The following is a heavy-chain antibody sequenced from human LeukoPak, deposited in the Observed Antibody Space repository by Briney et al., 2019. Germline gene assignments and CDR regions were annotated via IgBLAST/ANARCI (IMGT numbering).Heavy chain of an antibody. Sequence: SETLSLTCAVYGGSFSGYYWSWIRQPAGKGLEWIGRIYTSGSTNYNPSLKSRVTMSVDTSKNQFSLKLSSVTAADTAVYYCARDSSSWAIDYWGQGTLVTVSS. CDR3: ARDSSSWAIDY. J-gene: IGHJ4*02. V-gene: IGHV4-4*07. CDR2: IYTSGST. D-gene: IGHD6-13*01. CDR1: GGSFSGYY.